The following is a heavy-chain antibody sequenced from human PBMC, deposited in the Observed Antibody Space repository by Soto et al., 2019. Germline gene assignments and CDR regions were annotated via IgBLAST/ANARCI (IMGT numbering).Heavy chain of an antibody. V-gene: IGHV3-48*02. Sequence: EVQLVESGGGLVQPGGSLRLSCAASGFTFSSYNMNWVRQAPGKGLEWVSYIDTLSNTKFYADSVRGRFTISRDNAENSLYLQMNSLRDEDTAVYYCARDPNYYDSGVYYYYRFDSWGQGTLVTVSS. CDR1: GFTFSSYN. J-gene: IGHJ4*02. D-gene: IGHD3-22*01. CDR3: ARDPNYYDSGVYYYYRFDS. CDR2: IDTLSNTK.